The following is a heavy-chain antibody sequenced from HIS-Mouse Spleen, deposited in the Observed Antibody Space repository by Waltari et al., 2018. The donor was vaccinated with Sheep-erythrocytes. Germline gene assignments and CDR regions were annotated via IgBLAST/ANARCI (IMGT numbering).Heavy chain of an antibody. CDR2: INHSGST. CDR3: ARALSIAARPNWFDP. J-gene: IGHJ5*02. V-gene: IGHV4-34*01. D-gene: IGHD6-6*01. Sequence: QVQLQQWGAGLLKPSETLSLTCAVYGGSFGGYYWSWIRQPPGKGLEWIGEINHSGSTNYNPSLKSRVTISVDTSKNQFSLKLSSVTAADTAVYYCARALSIAARPNWFDPWGQGTLVTVSS. CDR1: GGSFGGYY.